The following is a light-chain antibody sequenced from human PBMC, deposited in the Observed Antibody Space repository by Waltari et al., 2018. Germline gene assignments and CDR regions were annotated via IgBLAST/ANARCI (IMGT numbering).Light chain of an antibody. CDR3: QTGGFGIWV. Sequence: QLMLTQSPSASASLGASVKLTCTLSSGHSNYTTAWHPQQPEKGPRYLLTVNIDGSHIKGDGIPDRFSGSSSGAERYLTISSLQSEDETDYYCQTGGFGIWVFGGGTKLTVL. J-gene: IGLJ3*02. CDR2: VNIDGSH. CDR1: SGHSNYT. V-gene: IGLV4-69*01.